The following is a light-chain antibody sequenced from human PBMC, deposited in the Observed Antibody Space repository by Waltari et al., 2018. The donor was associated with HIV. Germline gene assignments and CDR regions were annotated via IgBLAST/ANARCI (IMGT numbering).Light chain of an antibody. Sequence: EVVLTQSPATLSLSPGETATLSCRASQRVDSTFLSWYQQKPGQAPRLLIYGASTRVSVISPRFSGSGSGTDFTLTISSLYPEDFAVYYCQQDYNSPGTFGQGTRVEIK. V-gene: IGKV3D-7*01. J-gene: IGKJ1*01. CDR2: GAS. CDR1: QRVDSTF. CDR3: QQDYNSPGT.